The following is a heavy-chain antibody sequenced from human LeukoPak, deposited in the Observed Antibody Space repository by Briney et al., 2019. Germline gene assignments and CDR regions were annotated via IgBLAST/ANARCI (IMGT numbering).Heavy chain of an antibody. CDR2: IYYSGST. Sequence: SETLSLTYTVSGGSISSYYWSWIRQPPGKGLEWIGYIYYSGSTNYNPSLKSRVTISVDTSKNQFSLKLSSVTAADTAVYYCARVGGLQLLYGMDVWGQGTTVTVSS. CDR3: ARVGGLQLLYGMDV. J-gene: IGHJ6*02. D-gene: IGHD4-11*01. V-gene: IGHV4-59*01. CDR1: GGSISSYY.